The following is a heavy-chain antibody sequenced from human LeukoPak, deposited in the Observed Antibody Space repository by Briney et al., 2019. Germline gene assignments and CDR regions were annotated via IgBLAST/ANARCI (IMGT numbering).Heavy chain of an antibody. D-gene: IGHD2/OR15-2a*01. J-gene: IGHJ4*02. V-gene: IGHV3-74*01. CDR1: GFTFSAYW. CDR2: VSGDGETT. Sequence: GGSLRLSCATSGFTFSAYWMHWVRQAPGKGLVWVSRVSGDGETTVYADSVKGRFTISRDNARNTLYLQMSSLRVDDTAVYYCTRDLSPAHFWGQGTLVSVSS. CDR3: TRDLSPAHF.